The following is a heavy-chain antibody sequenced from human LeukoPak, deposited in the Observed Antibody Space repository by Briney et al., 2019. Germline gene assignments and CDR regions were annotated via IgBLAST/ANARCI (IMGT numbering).Heavy chain of an antibody. D-gene: IGHD2-15*01. CDR2: INPSGGST. Sequence: ASVKVSCKASGYTFTSYYMHWVRQAPGHGLEWMGIINPSGGSTSYAQKFQGRVTMTRDTSTSTVYMELSSLRSEDTAVYYCARGGGFTPASWYFDLWGRGTLVTVSS. J-gene: IGHJ2*01. CDR3: ARGGGFTPASWYFDL. CDR1: GYTFTSYY. V-gene: IGHV1-46*01.